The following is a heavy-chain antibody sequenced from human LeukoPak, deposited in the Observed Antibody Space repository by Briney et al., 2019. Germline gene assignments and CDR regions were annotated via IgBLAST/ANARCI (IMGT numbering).Heavy chain of an antibody. J-gene: IGHJ4*02. CDR1: GFTFSSYG. D-gene: IGHD3-10*01. Sequence: GRSLRLSCAASGFTFSSYGMHWVRQAPGKGLEWVAVISYDGSNKYYADSVKGRFTISRDNSKNTLYLQMNSLRAEDTAVYYCAKALSGSGSYYNYYFDYWGQGTLVTVSS. CDR3: AKALSGSGSYYNYYFDY. V-gene: IGHV3-30*18. CDR2: ISYDGSNK.